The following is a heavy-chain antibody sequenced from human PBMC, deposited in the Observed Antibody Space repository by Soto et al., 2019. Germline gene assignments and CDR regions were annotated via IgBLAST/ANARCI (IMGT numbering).Heavy chain of an antibody. J-gene: IGHJ3*02. CDR2: IRSKTDGGTT. CDR3: TTTRPGTNVFDN. D-gene: IGHD6-13*01. V-gene: IGHV3-15*01. CDR1: GNTFSNAW. Sequence: EVQLVESGGGLVEPGGALRLSCAASGNTFSNAWMNWGPKAPGKGLEYIGRIRSKTDGGTTEYAAPVEGRFTVSRDDSKNTLYLQMSGLKTEDTAVYYCTTTRPGTNVFDNWGQGTLVTVSS.